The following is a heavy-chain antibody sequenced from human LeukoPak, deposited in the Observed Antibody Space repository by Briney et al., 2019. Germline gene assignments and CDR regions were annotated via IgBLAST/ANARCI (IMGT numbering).Heavy chain of an antibody. D-gene: IGHD5-18*01. J-gene: IGHJ4*02. CDR1: GFTFSSYG. CDR2: IRYDGSNK. Sequence: HPGGSLRLSCAASGFTFSSYGMHWVRQAPGKGLEGVAFIRYDGSNKYYADSVKGRFTISRDNSKNTLYLQMNSLRAEDTAVYYCAKAAGYSYGWECDCWGQGTLVTVSS. V-gene: IGHV3-30*02. CDR3: AKAAGYSYGWECDC.